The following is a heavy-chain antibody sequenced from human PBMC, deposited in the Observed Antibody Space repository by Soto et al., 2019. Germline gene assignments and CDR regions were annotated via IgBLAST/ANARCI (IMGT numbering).Heavy chain of an antibody. CDR2: IYHSGST. CDR1: NGSISSAIYY. D-gene: IGHD3-10*01. J-gene: IGHJ5*02. Sequence: QLQLQESGPGLVKPSETLSLTCTVSNGSISSAIYYWGWIRQPPGKGLEWIGSIYHSGSTYYNPSHPGRVTISVDTSKNQFSLKLSSVTAADTAVYFCAGRSSLASVQVYFGEISNYNWFDPWGQGTLVTVSS. CDR3: AGRSSLASVQVYFGEISNYNWFDP. V-gene: IGHV4-39*01.